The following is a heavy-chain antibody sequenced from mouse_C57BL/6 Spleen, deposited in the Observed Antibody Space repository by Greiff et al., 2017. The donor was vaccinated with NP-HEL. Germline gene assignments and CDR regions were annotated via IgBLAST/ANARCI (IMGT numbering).Heavy chain of an antibody. CDR1: GYTFTSYW. CDR2: IDPSDSET. CDR3: ATVDGSYWYFDV. V-gene: IGHV1-52*01. Sequence: QVQLQQPGAELVRPGSSVKLSCKASGYTFTSYWMHWVKQRPIQGLEWIGNIDPSDSETHYNQKFKDKATLTVDKSSSTAYMQLSSLTSEDSAVYDCATVDGSYWYFDVWGTGTTVTVSS. D-gene: IGHD1-1*01. J-gene: IGHJ1*03.